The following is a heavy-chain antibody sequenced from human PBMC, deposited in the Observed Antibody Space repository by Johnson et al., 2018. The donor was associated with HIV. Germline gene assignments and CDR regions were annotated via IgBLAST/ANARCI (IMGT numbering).Heavy chain of an antibody. CDR2: IYSGGST. Sequence: VLLVESGGGLVQPGGSLRLSCAAFDFTSSNYWMSWVRQAPGKGLEWVSVIYSGGSTYYADSVKGRFTISRDNSKNTLYLQMNSLRAEETAVYYCAKDRGGGWYGEYNFDIWGQGTMVTVSS. CDR1: DFTSSNYW. J-gene: IGHJ3*02. CDR3: AKDRGGGWYGEYNFDI. V-gene: IGHV3-53*01. D-gene: IGHD6-19*01.